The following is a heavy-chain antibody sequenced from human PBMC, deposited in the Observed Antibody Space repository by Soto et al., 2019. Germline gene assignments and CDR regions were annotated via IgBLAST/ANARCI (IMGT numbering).Heavy chain of an antibody. J-gene: IGHJ4*02. Sequence: PSETLSLTCIVSGGSISNYYWSWIRQPPGKGLEWIGYIYYSGSTNYNPSLKSRVTISVDTSKNQFSLKLSSVTAADTAVYYCARRYGASFDYWGQGTLVTVSS. D-gene: IGHD4-17*01. CDR2: IYYSGST. CDR3: ARRYGASFDY. CDR1: GGSISNYY. V-gene: IGHV4-59*01.